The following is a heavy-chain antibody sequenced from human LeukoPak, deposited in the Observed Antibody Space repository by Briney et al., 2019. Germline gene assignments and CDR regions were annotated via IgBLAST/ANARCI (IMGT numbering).Heavy chain of an antibody. CDR2: IYYSGST. D-gene: IGHD3-16*01. V-gene: IGHV4-59*01. J-gene: IGHJ4*02. Sequence: SETLSLTCTVSGGSISSYYWSWIRQPPGKGLEWIGYIYYSGSTNYNPSLKSRVTISADTPKSQFSLKLNSLTTADTAVYYCTRGAGWLIDYWGQGILVTVSS. CDR1: GGSISSYY. CDR3: TRGAGWLIDY.